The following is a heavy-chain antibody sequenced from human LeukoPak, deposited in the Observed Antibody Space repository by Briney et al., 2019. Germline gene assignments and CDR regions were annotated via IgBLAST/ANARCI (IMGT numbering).Heavy chain of an antibody. CDR3: ARAPYYYYDSSGYYYFDY. V-gene: IGHV3-21*01. CDR1: GVTFSSYS. J-gene: IGHJ4*02. Sequence: GGSLRLSCAASGVTFSSYSMNWVRQAPGKGLEWVSSISSGSSYIYYADLVKGRFTISRDNAKNSLYLQMNSLRAEDTAVYYCARAPYYYYDSSGYYYFDYWGQGTLVTVSS. D-gene: IGHD3-22*01. CDR2: ISSGSSYI.